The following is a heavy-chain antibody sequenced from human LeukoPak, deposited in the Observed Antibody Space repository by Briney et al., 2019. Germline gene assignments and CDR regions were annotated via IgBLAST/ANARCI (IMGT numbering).Heavy chain of an antibody. CDR1: GFTLSSYA. CDR3: AKAPVTTCSGAYCYPFDY. Sequence: GGSLRLSCAASGFTLSSYAMSWVRQAPGKGLEWVSAISVSGNTYHADSVQGRFTISRDSSKNTLYLQMNRLRAEDAAVYYCAKAPVTTCSGAYCYPFDYWGQGTLVTVSS. V-gene: IGHV3-23*01. J-gene: IGHJ4*02. CDR2: ISVSGNT. D-gene: IGHD2-21*01.